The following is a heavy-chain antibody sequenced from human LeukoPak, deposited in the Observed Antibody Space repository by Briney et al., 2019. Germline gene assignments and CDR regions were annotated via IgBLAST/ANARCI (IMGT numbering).Heavy chain of an antibody. CDR3: AKGGTVPSYGMDV. CDR1: GFTFSSYA. CDR2: ISGSGGST. V-gene: IGHV3-23*01. Sequence: HAGGSLRLSCAASGFTFSSYAMSWVRQAPGKGLEWVSAISGSGGSTYYADSVKGRFTISRDNSKNTLYLQMNSLRAEDTAVYYCAKGGTVPSYGMDVWGQGTTVTVSS. D-gene: IGHD4-17*01. J-gene: IGHJ6*02.